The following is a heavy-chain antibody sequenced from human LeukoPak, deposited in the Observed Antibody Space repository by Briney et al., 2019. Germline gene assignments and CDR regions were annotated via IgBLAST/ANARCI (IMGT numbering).Heavy chain of an antibody. J-gene: IGHJ5*02. Sequence: GGTLRLSCAASGFTFSSYGMSWVRQAPGKGLEWVSAISGSGGSTYYADSVKGRFTISRDNSKNTLYLQMNSLRAEDTAVYYCAKGTSGSYYHWGQGTLVTVSS. D-gene: IGHD1-26*01. CDR2: ISGSGGST. CDR1: GFTFSSYG. CDR3: AKGTSGSYYH. V-gene: IGHV3-23*01.